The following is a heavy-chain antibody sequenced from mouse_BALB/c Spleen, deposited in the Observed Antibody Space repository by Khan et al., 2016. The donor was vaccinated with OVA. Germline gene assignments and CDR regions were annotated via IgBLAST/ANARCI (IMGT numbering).Heavy chain of an antibody. J-gene: IGHJ3*01. CDR1: GFSLTSYG. D-gene: IGHD1-1*01. CDR3: ARRGYYYGRGAWFPY. V-gene: IGHV2-2*02. CDR2: IGSGGST. Sequence: QVQLKESGPGLVQPSQSLSITCTVSGFSLTSYGVHWVRQSPGKGLEWLGVIGSGGSTDYNAAFISRLSISKDNSKCQVFFKKNSLQANDTAIYYCARRGYYYGRGAWFPYWGQGTLGTVSA.